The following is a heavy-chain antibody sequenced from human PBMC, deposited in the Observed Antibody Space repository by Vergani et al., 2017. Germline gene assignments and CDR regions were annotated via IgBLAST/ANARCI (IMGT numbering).Heavy chain of an antibody. V-gene: IGHV3-23*01. D-gene: IGHD3-22*01. CDR3: ARDRGGVRYYDSSGLDY. J-gene: IGHJ4*02. CDR2: ISGSGGST. Sequence: EVQLLESGGGLVQPGGSLRLSCAASGFTFSSYAMSWVRQAPGKGLEWVSAISGSGGSTYYADSVKGRFTISRDNSKNSLYLQMNSLRDEDTAVYYCARDRGGVRYYDSSGLDYWGQGTLVTVSS. CDR1: GFTFSSYA.